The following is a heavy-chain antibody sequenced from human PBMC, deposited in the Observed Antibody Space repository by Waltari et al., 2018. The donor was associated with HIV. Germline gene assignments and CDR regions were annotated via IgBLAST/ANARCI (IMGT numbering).Heavy chain of an antibody. V-gene: IGHV1-3*01. J-gene: IGHJ6*02. CDR3: AREERQTAYYGMDV. CDR2: VNAGNGNT. CDR1: GYTFTNYA. D-gene: IGHD6-25*01. Sequence: QVQVVQSGAEVKKPGASVKVSCKASGYTFTNYARHWVRQAPGQRLEGMGWVNAGNGNTKYAQKFQRRVTVTRDTAASTAYMELSSLRSEDTAVYYCAREERQTAYYGMDVWGQGTTVTVSS.